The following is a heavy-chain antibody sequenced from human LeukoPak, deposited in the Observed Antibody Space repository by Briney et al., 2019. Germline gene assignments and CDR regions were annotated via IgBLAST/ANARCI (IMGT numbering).Heavy chain of an antibody. D-gene: IGHD1-26*01. Sequence: ASVKVSCKASGYTFTGYFMHWVRQAPGQGLEWMGRINPNSGGTNYAQNFQGRVTMTRDTSISTAYMDLSRLTSDDAAVYYCARDLSSTSNWELDYWGQGNLVTVSS. CDR2: INPNSGGT. V-gene: IGHV1-2*06. J-gene: IGHJ4*02. CDR1: GYTFTGYF. CDR3: ARDLSSTSNWELDY.